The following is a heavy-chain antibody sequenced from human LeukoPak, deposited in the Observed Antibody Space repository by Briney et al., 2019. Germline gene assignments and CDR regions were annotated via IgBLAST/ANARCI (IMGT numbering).Heavy chain of an antibody. CDR1: GFTFSSYA. CDR2: IRYDGSNK. V-gene: IGHV3-30*02. CDR3: ARLGTANWGSLGAFDI. D-gene: IGHD7-27*01. J-gene: IGHJ3*02. Sequence: GGSLRLSCAASGFTFSSYAMHWVRQAPGKGLEWVAFIRYDGSNKYYADSVKGRFTISRDNSKNTLYLQMNSLRAEDTAVYYCARLGTANWGSLGAFDIWGQGTMVTVSS.